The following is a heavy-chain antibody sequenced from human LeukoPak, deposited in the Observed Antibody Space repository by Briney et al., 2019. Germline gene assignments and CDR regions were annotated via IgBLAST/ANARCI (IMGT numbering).Heavy chain of an antibody. D-gene: IGHD5-18*01. CDR3: ARDAYSYASES. CDR2: LNPDGSDI. CDR1: GFTFRTYW. V-gene: IGHV3-7*01. J-gene: IGHJ5*02. Sequence: PGGSLRLSCAASGFTFRTYWMTWVRQAPGKGLEWVANLNPDGSDIYYVDSVEGRFTISRDHAKHSLYLQMNSLRVEDTAVYYCARDAYSYASESWGQGTLVTVSS.